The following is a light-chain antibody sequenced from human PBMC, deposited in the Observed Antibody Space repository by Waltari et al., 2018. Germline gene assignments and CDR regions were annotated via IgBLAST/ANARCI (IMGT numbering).Light chain of an antibody. CDR1: DSNVGAGYD. Sequence: HSVLTQPPSVSGAPGQRVIISCAGSDSNVGAGYDVQWYQQLPGRAPKLLINRNATRPSGVPDRVSGSRSGTSASLAITGLQAEDEADYYCQSYDSDLGGSVFGAGTKVSVL. CDR2: RNA. V-gene: IGLV1-40*01. J-gene: IGLJ1*01. CDR3: QSYDSDLGGSV.